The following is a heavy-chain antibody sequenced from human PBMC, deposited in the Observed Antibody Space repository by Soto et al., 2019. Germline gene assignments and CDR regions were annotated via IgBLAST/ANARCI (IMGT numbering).Heavy chain of an antibody. CDR1: GFTFSSYG. J-gene: IGHJ4*02. D-gene: IGHD2-2*02. Sequence: PGGSLRLSCAASGFTFSSYGMHWVRQAPGKGLEWVAVIWYDGSNKYYADSVKGRFTISRDNSKNTLYLQMNSLRAEDTAVYYCAREEDIVVVPAAISGYWGQGTLVTVSS. V-gene: IGHV3-33*01. CDR2: IWYDGSNK. CDR3: AREEDIVVVPAAISGY.